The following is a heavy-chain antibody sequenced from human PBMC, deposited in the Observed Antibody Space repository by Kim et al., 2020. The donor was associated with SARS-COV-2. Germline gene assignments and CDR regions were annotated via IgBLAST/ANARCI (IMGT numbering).Heavy chain of an antibody. CDR2: MNPNSGNT. D-gene: IGHD6-13*01. V-gene: IGHV1-8*01. Sequence: ASVKASCKASGYTFTSYDINWVRQATGQGLEWMGWMNPNSGNTGYAQKFQGRVTMTRNTSISTAYMELSSLRSEDTAVYYCARGAIAAAGRKFDPWGQGTLVTVSS. CDR1: GYTFTSYD. J-gene: IGHJ5*02. CDR3: ARGAIAAAGRKFDP.